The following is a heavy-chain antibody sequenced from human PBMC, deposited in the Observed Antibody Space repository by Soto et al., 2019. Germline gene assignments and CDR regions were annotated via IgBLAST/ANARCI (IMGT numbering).Heavy chain of an antibody. CDR1: GFTFSSYS. Sequence: GGALRLSWAASGFTFSSYSMHWVRQAPGKGLELVAVISYDGSNEYYADSVKGRFTISRDNSKKTLYLQMNSLRPEDTALYYCARVYSSLDYGIDXWGQGTLVTVSX. CDR2: ISYDGSNE. CDR3: ARVYSSLDYGIDX. D-gene: IGHD6-6*01. V-gene: IGHV3-30-3*01. J-gene: IGHJ4*02.